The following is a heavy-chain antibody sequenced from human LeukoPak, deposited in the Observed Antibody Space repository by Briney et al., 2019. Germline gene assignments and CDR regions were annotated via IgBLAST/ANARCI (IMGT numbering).Heavy chain of an antibody. V-gene: IGHV4-39*01. CDR2: ISYSGST. CDR3: AREPATEAFDI. D-gene: IGHD1-14*01. J-gene: IGHJ3*02. CDR1: GGSISSSSYY. Sequence: PSETLSLTCTVSGGSISSSSYYWGWIRQPPGKGLEWIGSISYSGSTYYNPSLRSRVTISIDTSKNQFSLKLTSVSPEDTAVYYCAREPATEAFDIWGQGTMVTVSS.